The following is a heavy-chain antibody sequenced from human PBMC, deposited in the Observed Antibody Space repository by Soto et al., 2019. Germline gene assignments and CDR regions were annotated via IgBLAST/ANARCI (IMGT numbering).Heavy chain of an antibody. Sequence: QVQLVESGGGVVQPGRSLRLSCAASGFTFSPYAMHWVRQAPGKGLEWVAVISYDGNNQYYADSVKGRFTISRDNSKNTLSLQMNSLGAEDTAVYYCARGEGGYYFGSSGYYYYAYWGQGTLVAVSS. CDR1: GFTFSPYA. CDR3: ARGEGGYYFGSSGYYYYAY. CDR2: ISYDGNNQ. V-gene: IGHV3-30-3*01. D-gene: IGHD3-22*01. J-gene: IGHJ4*02.